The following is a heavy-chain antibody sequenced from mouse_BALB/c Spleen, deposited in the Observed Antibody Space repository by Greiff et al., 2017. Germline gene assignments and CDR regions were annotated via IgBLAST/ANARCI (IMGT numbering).Heavy chain of an antibody. CDR2: ISSGGSYT. V-gene: IGHV5-6*01. Sequence: EVQVVESGGDLVKPGGSLKLSCAASGFTFSSYGMSWVRQTPDKRLEWVATISSGGSYTYYPDSVKGRFTISRDNAKNTLYLQMSSLKSEDTAMYYCARLGNYVDYWGQGTTLTVSS. J-gene: IGHJ2*01. CDR3: ARLGNYVDY. CDR1: GFTFSSYG. D-gene: IGHD1-1*02.